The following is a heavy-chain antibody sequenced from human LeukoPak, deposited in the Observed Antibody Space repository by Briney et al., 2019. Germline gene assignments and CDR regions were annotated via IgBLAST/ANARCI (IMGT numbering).Heavy chain of an antibody. CDR3: ARVISHWGDY. CDR2: ISSSSSYI. CDR1: GFTFSSYS. J-gene: IGHJ4*02. D-gene: IGHD7-27*01. V-gene: IGHV3-21*01. Sequence: GGSLRLSCAASGFTFSSYSMNWVRQAPGRGLEWVSSISSSSSYIYYADSVKGRFTISRDNAKNSLYLQMNSLRAEDTAVYYCARVISHWGDYWGQGTLVTVSS.